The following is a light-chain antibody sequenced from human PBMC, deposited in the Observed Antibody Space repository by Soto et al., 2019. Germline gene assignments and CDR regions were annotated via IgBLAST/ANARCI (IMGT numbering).Light chain of an antibody. CDR3: QHADGLRALT. CDR1: QDAGTW. CDR2: HTS. Sequence: DIQMTQSPPFVSASVGDRVTISCRASQDAGTWLSWFHQKPGGAPNLLIFHTSRLQRGVPSRFAGRGSGTEFTLTISSMQPEDFGTYCCQHADGLRALTFGGGTTVEI. V-gene: IGKV1-12*01. J-gene: IGKJ4*01.